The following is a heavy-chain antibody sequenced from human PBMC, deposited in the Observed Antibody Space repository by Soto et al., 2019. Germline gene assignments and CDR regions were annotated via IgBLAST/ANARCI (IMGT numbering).Heavy chain of an antibody. D-gene: IGHD3-10*01. CDR2: ISSGGFTI. CDR3: ARDPGIYYGMDV. CDR1: GFTFSDYY. V-gene: IGHV3-11*01. J-gene: IGHJ6*02. Sequence: QVQLVESGGGLVKPGGSLRLSCTASGFTFSDYYMTWIRQAPWKGLEWLSYISSGGFTIYYADSVKGRFTVSRDNAKNSMYLQMNTLRVEDTAVYYCARDPGIYYGMDVWGQGTTVTVSS.